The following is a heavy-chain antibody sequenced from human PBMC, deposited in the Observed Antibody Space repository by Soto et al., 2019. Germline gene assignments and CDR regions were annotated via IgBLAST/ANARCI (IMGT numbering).Heavy chain of an antibody. CDR3: AKVIYCGGDCCTPIDYYGMDV. CDR2: ISGSGGST. V-gene: IGHV3-23*01. J-gene: IGHJ6*02. D-gene: IGHD2-21*02. CDR1: GFTFSSYA. Sequence: EVQLLESGGGLVQPGGSLRLSCAASGFTFSSYAMSWVRQAPGKGLEWVSAISGSGGSTYYADSVKGRFTISRDNSKNTLYLQMNSLRAEDTAVYYCAKVIYCGGDCCTPIDYYGMDVWGQGTTVTVSS.